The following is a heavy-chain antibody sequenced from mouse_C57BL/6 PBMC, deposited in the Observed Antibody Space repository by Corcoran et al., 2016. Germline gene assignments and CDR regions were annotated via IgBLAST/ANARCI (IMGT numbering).Heavy chain of an antibody. J-gene: IGHJ4*01. Sequence: EVQLQQSVAELVRPGASVKLSCTASGFNIKNTYMHWVKQRPEQGLELIGRIDPANGNTKYAPKFQGKATITADTSSNTAYLQLSSLTSEDTAIYFCASVYYDYDGADYYAMYYWGQVTSVTVSS. V-gene: IGHV14-3*01. D-gene: IGHD2-4*01. CDR3: ASVYYDYDGADYYAMYY. CDR2: IDPANGNT. CDR1: GFNIKNTY.